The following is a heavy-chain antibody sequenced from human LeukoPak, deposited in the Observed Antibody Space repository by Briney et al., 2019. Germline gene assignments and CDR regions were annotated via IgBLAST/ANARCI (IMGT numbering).Heavy chain of an antibody. Sequence: GGFLRLSCAASGFTFSSYGMHWVRQAPGKGLEWVANIKQDGSERNYVDSVKGRSTISRDNAKNSLFLQMNSLRVEDTAVYYCARGGTRGYSPVDYWGQGILVTVSS. V-gene: IGHV3-7*03. CDR1: GFTFSSYG. CDR2: IKQDGSER. J-gene: IGHJ4*02. CDR3: ARGGTRGYSPVDY. D-gene: IGHD5-18*01.